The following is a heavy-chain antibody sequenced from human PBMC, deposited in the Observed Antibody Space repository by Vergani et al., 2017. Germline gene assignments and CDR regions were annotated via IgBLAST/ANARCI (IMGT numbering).Heavy chain of an antibody. Sequence: EVQLLESGGGLVQPGGSLRLSCAASGFTFSSYAMSWVRQAPGKGLEWVSAISGSGGSTYYADSVKGRFTISRDNSKNTLYLQMNSLRAEDTAVYYCAKAVAYSSSSVDDKALYYFDYWGQGTLVTVSS. CDR1: GFTFSSYA. CDR2: ISGSGGST. V-gene: IGHV3-23*01. D-gene: IGHD6-6*01. CDR3: AKAVAYSSSSVDDKALYYFDY. J-gene: IGHJ4*02.